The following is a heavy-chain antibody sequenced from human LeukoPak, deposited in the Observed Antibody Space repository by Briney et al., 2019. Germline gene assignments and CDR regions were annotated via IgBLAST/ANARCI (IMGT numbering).Heavy chain of an antibody. CDR2: ISSGGGNT. CDR1: GFTFSRYW. V-gene: IGHV3-23*01. J-gene: IGHJ5*02. Sequence: GGSLRLSCAASGFTFSRYWMSWVRQAPGKGLEWVSAISSGGGNTDYADSVKGRFTISRDNSKNTVFLQMNSLRAEDTGVYYCANRISGSSSWGQGTLVTVSS. CDR3: ANRISGSSS. D-gene: IGHD1-26*01.